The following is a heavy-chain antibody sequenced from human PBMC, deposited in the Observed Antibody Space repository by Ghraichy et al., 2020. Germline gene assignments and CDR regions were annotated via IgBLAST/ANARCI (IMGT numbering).Heavy chain of an antibody. CDR2: INHSGST. V-gene: IGHV4-34*01. D-gene: IGHD1-26*01. J-gene: IGHJ6*02. CDR3: ARAKHTGNYYYYYGMDV. CDR1: GGSFSHYY. Sequence: SETLSLTCAVYGGSFSHYYWSWIRQPPGKGLEWIGEINHSGSTNYNPSLKSRVTISVDTSKNQFSLKLTSVTAEDTAVYYCARAKHTGNYYYYYGMDVWGQGTTVTVPS.